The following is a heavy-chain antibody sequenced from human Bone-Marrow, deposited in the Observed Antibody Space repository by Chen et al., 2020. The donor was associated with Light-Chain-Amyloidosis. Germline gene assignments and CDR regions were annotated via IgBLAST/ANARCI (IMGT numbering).Heavy chain of an antibody. J-gene: IGHJ4*02. CDR3: ARARLNMVRGVAPYYFDY. CDR1: GGSTSSSSYY. D-gene: IGHD3-10*01. Sequence: QLQLQESGPGLVKPSETLSLTCTVSGGSTSSSSYYWGWIRQPPGKGLEWIGSIYYSGSTYYNPSLKSRVTISVDTSKNQFSLKLSSVTAADTAVYYCARARLNMVRGVAPYYFDYWGQGTLVTVSS. CDR2: IYYSGST. V-gene: IGHV4-39*07.